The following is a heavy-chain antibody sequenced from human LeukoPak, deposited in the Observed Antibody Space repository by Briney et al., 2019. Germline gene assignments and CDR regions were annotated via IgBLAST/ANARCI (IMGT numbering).Heavy chain of an antibody. CDR1: GGSISSYY. J-gene: IGHJ4*02. D-gene: IGHD3-22*01. CDR3: ARHLGIGYDSTGYAFDY. CDR2: IYYSGST. Sequence: SETLSLTCTVSGGSISSYYWSWIRQPPGKGLEWIGYIYYSGSTNYNPSLKSRVTISVDTSKNQFSLKLSSVTAADTAVYYCARHLGIGYDSTGYAFDYWGQGTLVTVSS. V-gene: IGHV4-59*08.